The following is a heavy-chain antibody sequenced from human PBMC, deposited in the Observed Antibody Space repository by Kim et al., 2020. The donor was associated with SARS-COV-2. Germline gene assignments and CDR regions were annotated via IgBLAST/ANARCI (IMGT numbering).Heavy chain of an antibody. CDR2: ITSSSSYI. D-gene: IGHD1-1*01. J-gene: IGHJ6*01. CDR1: GFTFNSYS. CDR3: AREDAADDNYYYYGMDV. Sequence: GGSLRLSCAASGFTFNSYSMNWVRQAPGKGLEWVSSITSSSSYIYYADSVKGRFTISRDNAKNSLFLQMNSLRADDTAVYYCAREDAADDNYYYYGMDV. V-gene: IGHV3-21*01.